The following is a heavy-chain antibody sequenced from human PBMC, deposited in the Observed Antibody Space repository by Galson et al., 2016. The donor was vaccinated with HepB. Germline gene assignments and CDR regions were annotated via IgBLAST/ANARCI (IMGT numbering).Heavy chain of an antibody. D-gene: IGHD4-23*01. CDR3: ARGYGGNSLDF. CDR2: ISSYITYT. V-gene: IGHV3-11*06. J-gene: IGHJ4*02. CDR1: GFTFSNHY. Sequence: SLRLSCAASGFTFSNHYMSWIRQAPGKGMEWVAYISSYITYTNYADSVRGRFTISRDNAKNSLYLQMNSLRPADTAVSYCARGYGGNSLDFWGQGTLVTVSS.